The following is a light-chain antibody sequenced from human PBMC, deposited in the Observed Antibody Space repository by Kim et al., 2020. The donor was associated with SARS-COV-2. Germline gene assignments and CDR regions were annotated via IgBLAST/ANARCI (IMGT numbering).Light chain of an antibody. CDR2: YES. Sequence: GKTAILLWEGNNMGSERCHWNQQRPGQAPLLVIYYESDRHSGIPELFSGSNSGNTATLTISRVEAGNEADYYCQVWDSSSDHPGVFGGGTQLTVL. CDR3: QVWDSSSDHPGV. CDR1: NMGSER. J-gene: IGLJ3*02. V-gene: IGLV3-21*04.